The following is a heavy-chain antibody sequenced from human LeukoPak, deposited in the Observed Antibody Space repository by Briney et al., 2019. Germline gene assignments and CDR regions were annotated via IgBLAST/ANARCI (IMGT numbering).Heavy chain of an antibody. CDR3: ARLRNNDAFDI. Sequence: GGSLRLSGAASGFTCSSYSMNWVRQAPGKGLEWVSYISSSSSTIYYADSVKGRFTISRDNAKNSLYLQMNSLRAEDTAVYYCARLRNNDAFDIWGQGTMVTVSS. CDR2: ISSSSSTI. V-gene: IGHV3-48*04. J-gene: IGHJ3*02. CDR1: GFTCSSYS. D-gene: IGHD1/OR15-1a*01.